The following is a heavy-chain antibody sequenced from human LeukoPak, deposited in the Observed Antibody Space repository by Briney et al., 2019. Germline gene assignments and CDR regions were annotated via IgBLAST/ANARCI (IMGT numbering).Heavy chain of an antibody. CDR2: ISYDGSNK. D-gene: IGHD3-10*01. CDR1: GFTFSSYG. J-gene: IGHJ4*02. V-gene: IGHV3-30*18. CDR3: AKDSSITMVRGVIGARIDY. Sequence: GGSLRLSCAASGFTFSSYGMHWVRQAPGKGLEWVAVISYDGSNKYYADSVEGRFTISRDNSKNTLYLQMNSLRAEDTAVYYCAKDSSITMVRGVIGARIDYWGQGTLVTVSS.